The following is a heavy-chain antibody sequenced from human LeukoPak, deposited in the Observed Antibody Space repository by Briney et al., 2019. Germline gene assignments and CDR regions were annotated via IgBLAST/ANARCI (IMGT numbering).Heavy chain of an antibody. D-gene: IGHD2-2*01. CDR1: GFTFSSYG. J-gene: IGHJ4*02. Sequence: GRSLRLSCAASGFTFSSYGMHWVRQAPGKGLEWVAVISYDGSNKYYADSVKGRFTISRDNSKNTLYLQMNSRTAENTAVYYCANREYHLPALYWGQGTLVTVSS. CDR3: ANREYHLPALY. V-gene: IGHV3-30*18. CDR2: ISYDGSNK.